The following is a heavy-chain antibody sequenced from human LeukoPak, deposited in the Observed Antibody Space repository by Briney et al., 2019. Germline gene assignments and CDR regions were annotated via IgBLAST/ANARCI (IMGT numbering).Heavy chain of an antibody. Sequence: QPGTSLRLSCAASRFIFSGHAMHWVRQAPGKGLEWVTLISYDGTNKYYADSVKGRFTISRDNSDNTLYLQMSNLRSEDTAVYYCARDSVLEVVPAAITYWGQGTLVTVSS. D-gene: IGHD2-2*02. CDR1: RFIFSGHA. J-gene: IGHJ4*02. V-gene: IGHV3-30-3*01. CDR3: ARDSVLEVVPAAITY. CDR2: ISYDGTNK.